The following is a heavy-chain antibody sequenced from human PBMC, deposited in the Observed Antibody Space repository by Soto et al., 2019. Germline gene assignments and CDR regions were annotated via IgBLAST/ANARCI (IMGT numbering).Heavy chain of an antibody. Sequence: QVQLQQWGAGLLKPSETLSLTCAVYRGSFSGYYWSWIRQPPGKGLEWIGEINHSGSTNYNPSLKSRVTLSIDTSKNQFSLRVSSVTAADTAVYYCWRGPAPAYDFGSGTYIANYWGQGTLVTVSS. CDR3: WRGPAPAYDFGSGTYIANY. CDR1: RGSFSGYY. D-gene: IGHD3-10*01. CDR2: INHSGST. V-gene: IGHV4-34*01. J-gene: IGHJ4*02.